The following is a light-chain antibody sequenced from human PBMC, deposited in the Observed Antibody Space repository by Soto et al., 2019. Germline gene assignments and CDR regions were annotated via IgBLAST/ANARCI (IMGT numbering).Light chain of an antibody. CDR2: GAS. Sequence: EIVLTQSPGTLSLSPGERATLSCRASQSVTSNFLAWYVQKPGQAPRILIYGASSRATGIPDRFSDSGSGTDFTLTISRLESEDFAMYYCQQYGNSPYTFGQGTNLEIK. V-gene: IGKV3-20*01. CDR1: QSVTSNF. CDR3: QQYGNSPYT. J-gene: IGKJ2*01.